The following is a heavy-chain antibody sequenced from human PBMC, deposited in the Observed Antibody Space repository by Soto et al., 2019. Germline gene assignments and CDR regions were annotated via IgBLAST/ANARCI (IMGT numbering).Heavy chain of an antibody. Sequence: QVQLQESGPGLVKPSQTLSLTCTVSGGSISSGGYYWSWIRQHPGKGLEWIGYIYYSGNTYYNRSLKRLFTIAVDTSKYQFSLKGSSVTASDTAGYYFARWQIDWCQGTLVTVSS. CDR2: IYYSGNT. CDR1: GGSISSGGYY. V-gene: IGHV4-31*01. J-gene: IGHJ4*02. CDR3: ARWQID.